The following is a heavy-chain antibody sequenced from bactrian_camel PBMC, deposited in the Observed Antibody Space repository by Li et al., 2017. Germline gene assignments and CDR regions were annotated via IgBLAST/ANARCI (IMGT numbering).Heavy chain of an antibody. CDR1: GYTFSSGC. CDR2: IAADGSI. D-gene: IGHD5*01. V-gene: IGHV3S53*01. J-gene: IGHJ4*01. Sequence: VQLVESGGGSVQAGGSLKLSCAASGYTFSSGCMVWFRQGAGLKREGVAAIAADGSISYADSVEGRFTISHDNAKNTLYLQMTTLGPDDTAIYYCAANRRDRMGWVRCTPEYDYGYWGQGTQVTVS. CDR3: AANRRDRMGWVRCTPEYDYGY.